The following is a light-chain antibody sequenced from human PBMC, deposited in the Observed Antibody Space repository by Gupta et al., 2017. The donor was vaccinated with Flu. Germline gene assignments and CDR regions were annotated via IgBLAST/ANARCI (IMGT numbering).Light chain of an antibody. V-gene: IGLV2-14*01. CDR3: ASYTATDTWV. J-gene: IGLJ2*01. CDR1: SSDSVDYNY. Sequence: QSALTQPASVSGSPAQSITISCTGTSSDSVDYNYVSWYQQHPDKAPNLMIYEVTKRPAGVSNRFSGSKSGNTASLTISGLEEEDEADYFCASYTATDTWVFGGGTKVTVL. CDR2: EVT.